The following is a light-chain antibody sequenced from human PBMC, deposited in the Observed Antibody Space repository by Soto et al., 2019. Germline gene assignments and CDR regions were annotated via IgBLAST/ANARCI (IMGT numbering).Light chain of an antibody. CDR3: SSYAGRNNWV. Sequence: QSALTQPPSASGSPGQSGTISCTGTSSDVGGYNYVSWYQQHPGKAPKVIIYEVTKRPSGVPDRFSGSKSGNTASLTVSGLQPDDEADYYCSSYAGRNNWVFGGGTKVTVL. CDR2: EVT. CDR1: SSDVGGYNY. V-gene: IGLV2-8*01. J-gene: IGLJ3*02.